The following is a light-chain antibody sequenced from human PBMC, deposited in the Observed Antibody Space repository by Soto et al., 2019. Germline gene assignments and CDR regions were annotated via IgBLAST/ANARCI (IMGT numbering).Light chain of an antibody. V-gene: IGKV3-20*01. CDR3: QQYGSSHT. Sequence: EIVLTQSPGTLSLSPEERATLSCRATHSVSSSYLAWYQQKPGQAPRLLIYGASSRATGIPDRFSGSGSGTDFTLTISRLEPEDFAVYYCQQYGSSHTFGQGTKLEIK. CDR2: GAS. J-gene: IGKJ2*01. CDR1: HSVSSSY.